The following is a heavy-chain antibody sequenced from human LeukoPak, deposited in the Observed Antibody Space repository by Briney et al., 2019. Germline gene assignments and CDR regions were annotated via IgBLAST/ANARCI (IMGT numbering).Heavy chain of an antibody. J-gene: IGHJ4*02. Sequence: SETLSLTCAVYGGSFSGYYWSWIRQPPGKGLEWIGEINHSGSTNCNPSLKSRVTISVDTYKNQFSLKLSSVTAADTAVYYCARGRPRYCSSTSCPYYFDYWGQGTLVTVSS. V-gene: IGHV4-34*01. D-gene: IGHD2-2*01. CDR2: INHSGST. CDR1: GGSFSGYY. CDR3: ARGRPRYCSSTSCPYYFDY.